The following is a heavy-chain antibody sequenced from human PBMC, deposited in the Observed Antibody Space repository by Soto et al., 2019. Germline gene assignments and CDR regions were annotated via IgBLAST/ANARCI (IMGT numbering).Heavy chain of an antibody. D-gene: IGHD4-17*01. J-gene: IGHJ3*02. CDR3: ATLSIYGGNAHAFDI. CDR1: VYTLTQLS. CDR2: FDPEDGET. Sequence: ASVTVSCKVSVYTLTQLSMHWVRQAPGKGLEWMGGFDPEDGETIYAQKFQGRVTMTEDTSTDTAYMELSSLRSEDTAVYYCATLSIYGGNAHAFDIWGQGTMVTVSS. V-gene: IGHV1-24*01.